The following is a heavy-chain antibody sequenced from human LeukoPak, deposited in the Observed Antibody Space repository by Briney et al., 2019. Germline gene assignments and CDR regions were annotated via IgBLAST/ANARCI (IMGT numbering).Heavy chain of an antibody. D-gene: IGHD3-10*01. CDR3: AKDSHSPTVRGHIINCFDY. Sequence: GRSLRLSCAASGFTLSGSGIHWVRQAPGKGLEWVAVMSYDGENKFYADSVKGRFTISRDNSKNTLYLQMNSLRAEDTAVYYCAKDSHSPTVRGHIINCFDYWGQGTLVTVSS. CDR2: MSYDGENK. CDR1: GFTLSGSG. J-gene: IGHJ4*02. V-gene: IGHV3-30*18.